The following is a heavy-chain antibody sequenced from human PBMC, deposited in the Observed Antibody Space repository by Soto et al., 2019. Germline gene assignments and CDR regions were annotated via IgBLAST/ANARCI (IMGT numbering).Heavy chain of an antibody. CDR1: GFTFSSYW. CDR2: INSDGSST. Sequence: GGSLRLSCAASGFTFSSYWMHWVRQAPGKGLVWVSRINSDGSSTSYADSVKGRFTISRDNAKNTLYLQMNSLRAEDTAVYYCARGPNYYDSSGYYRDAFDIWGQGTMVTVSS. J-gene: IGHJ3*02. D-gene: IGHD3-22*01. V-gene: IGHV3-74*01. CDR3: ARGPNYYDSSGYYRDAFDI.